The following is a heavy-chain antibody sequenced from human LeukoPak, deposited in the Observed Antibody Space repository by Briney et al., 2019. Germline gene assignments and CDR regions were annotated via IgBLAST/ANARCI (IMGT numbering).Heavy chain of an antibody. CDR2: IYSGGST. J-gene: IGHJ4*02. V-gene: IGHV3-66*01. D-gene: IGHD2-2*01. Sequence: ETLSLTCTVSGYSISSGYDWGWIRQPPGKGLEWVSVIYSGGSTYYADSVKGRFTISRDNSKNTLYLQMNSLRAEDTAVYYCARGGCSSTSCCPHDYWGQGTLVTVSS. CDR1: GYSISSGYD. CDR3: ARGGCSSTSCCPHDY.